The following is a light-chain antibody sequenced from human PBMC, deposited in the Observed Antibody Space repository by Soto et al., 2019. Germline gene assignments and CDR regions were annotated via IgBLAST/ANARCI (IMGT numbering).Light chain of an antibody. V-gene: IGKV3-11*01. CDR1: QTISTY. CDR2: DAS. Sequence: EIVLTQSPPTLSLSPGESAALSCRVSQTISTYLAWYQQKPGQAPRLLIYDASTRATGIPARFSGSGSGTDFTLTISYLEPEDFAVYYCLQRSDWPITVGQGTRLEIK. CDR3: LQRSDWPIT. J-gene: IGKJ5*01.